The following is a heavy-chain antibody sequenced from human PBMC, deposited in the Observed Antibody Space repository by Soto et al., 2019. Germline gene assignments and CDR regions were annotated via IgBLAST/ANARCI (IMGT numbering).Heavy chain of an antibody. V-gene: IGHV3-30*18. J-gene: IGHJ4*02. D-gene: IGHD3-22*01. CDR2: ISYDGSNK. CDR3: AKEGPTYYYDSSRYYYFDY. CDR1: GFTFSSYG. Sequence: QVQLVESVGGVVQPGRSLRLSCAAPGFTFSSYGMHWVRQSPGKWLEWLEVISYDGSNKYYADSVKGRFTISRYNSKNTLYLQMNSLSAEDTAVYYCAKEGPTYYYDSSRYYYFDYWGQGTLVTVSS.